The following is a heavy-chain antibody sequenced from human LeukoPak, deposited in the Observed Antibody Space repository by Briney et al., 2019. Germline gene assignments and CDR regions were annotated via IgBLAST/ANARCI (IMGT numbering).Heavy chain of an antibody. D-gene: IGHD5-18*01. V-gene: IGHV1-8*01. CDR1: GYTFTTYD. CDR2: MNPNSGNT. Sequence: ASVKVSCKASGYTFTTYDINWVRQATGQGLEWMGWMNPNSGNTAYAQKFQGRVTMTRNTSISTDFMELSGLRSEDTAVYFCARRNTAMVAGLDYWGQGSLVTVSS. CDR3: ARRNTAMVAGLDY. J-gene: IGHJ4*02.